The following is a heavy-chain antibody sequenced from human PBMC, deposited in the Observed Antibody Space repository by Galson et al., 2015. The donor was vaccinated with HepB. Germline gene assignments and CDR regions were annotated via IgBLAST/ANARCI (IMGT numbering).Heavy chain of an antibody. Sequence: SVKASCKASGYTFTGYYMHWVRQAPGQGLEWMGWINPNSGGTNYAQKFQGRVTMTRDTSISTAYMELSRLRSDDTAVYYCAREVGILTGSILFDYWGQGTLVTVSS. CDR1: GYTFTGYY. V-gene: IGHV1-2*02. CDR3: AREVGILTGSILFDY. CDR2: INPNSGGT. J-gene: IGHJ4*02. D-gene: IGHD3-9*01.